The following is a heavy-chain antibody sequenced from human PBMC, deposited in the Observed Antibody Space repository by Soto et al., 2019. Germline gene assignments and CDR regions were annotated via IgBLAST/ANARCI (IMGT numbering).Heavy chain of an antibody. CDR3: ARGSRLVVVAADNWFDP. Sequence: QVQLVQSGAEVKKPGSSVKVSCKASGGTFSSYAISWVRQAPGQGLEWMGGIIPIFGTANYAQKFQGRVTITADESTSTAYMELSSLRSEDTAVYYCARGSRLVVVAADNWFDPWGQGTLVTVSS. CDR1: GGTFSSYA. V-gene: IGHV1-69*12. J-gene: IGHJ5*02. D-gene: IGHD2-15*01. CDR2: IIPIFGTA.